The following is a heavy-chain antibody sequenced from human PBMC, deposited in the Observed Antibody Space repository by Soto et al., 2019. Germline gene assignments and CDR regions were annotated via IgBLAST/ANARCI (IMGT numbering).Heavy chain of an antibody. Sequence: GSLRLSCAASGFTFSSYAMHWVRQAPGKGLEWVAVISYDGSNKYYADSVKGRFTISRDNSKNTLYLKMNSLRAEDTAVYYCARDLGATKSYYYYGMDVWGQGTTVTVS. CDR2: ISYDGSNK. V-gene: IGHV3-30-3*01. J-gene: IGHJ6*02. D-gene: IGHD1-26*01. CDR1: GFTFSSYA. CDR3: ARDLGATKSYYYYGMDV.